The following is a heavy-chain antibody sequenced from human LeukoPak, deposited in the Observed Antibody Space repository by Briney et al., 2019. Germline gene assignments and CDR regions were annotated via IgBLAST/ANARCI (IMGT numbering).Heavy chain of an antibody. CDR3: ARSFYDFWSGYLLFDY. D-gene: IGHD3-3*01. V-gene: IGHV4-4*02. CDR2: INHSGST. Sequence: SGTLSLTCAVSGDSISSSNWWSWVRQPPGKGLEWIGEINHSGSTNYNPSLKSRVTISVDTSKNQFSLKLSSVTAADTAVYYCARSFYDFWSGYLLFDYWGQGTLVTVSS. CDR1: GDSISSSNW. J-gene: IGHJ4*02.